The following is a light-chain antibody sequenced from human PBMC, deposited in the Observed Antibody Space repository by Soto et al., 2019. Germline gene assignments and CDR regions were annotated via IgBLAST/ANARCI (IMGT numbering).Light chain of an antibody. V-gene: IGKV3-20*01. CDR1: QSVSSSY. J-gene: IGKJ1*01. CDR2: GAS. CDR3: QQYGSSPET. Sequence: EIVLTQSPGTLSLSPGERATLSCRASQSVSSSYLAGYQQKPGQAPRLPIYGASSRATGIPDRFSGSGSGTDFTLTISRLEPEDFAVYYCQQYGSSPETFGQGTKVEIK.